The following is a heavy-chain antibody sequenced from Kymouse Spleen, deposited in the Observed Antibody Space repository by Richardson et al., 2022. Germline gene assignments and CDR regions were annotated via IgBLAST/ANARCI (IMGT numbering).Heavy chain of an antibody. J-gene: IGHJ6*02. Sequence: EVQLVESGGGLVKPGGSLRLSCAASGFTFSNAWMSWVRQAPGKGLEWVGRIKSKTDGGTTDYAAPVKGRFTISRDDSKNTLYLQMNSLKTEDTAVYYCTTGRPITGTTYYYYGMDVWGQGTTVTVSS. V-gene: IGHV3-15*01. D-gene: IGHD1-7*01. CDR1: GFTFSNAW. CDR3: TTGRPITGTTYYYYGMDV. CDR2: IKSKTDGGTT.